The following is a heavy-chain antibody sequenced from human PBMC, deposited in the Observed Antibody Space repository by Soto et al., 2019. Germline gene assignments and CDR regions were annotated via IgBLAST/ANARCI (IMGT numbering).Heavy chain of an antibody. CDR1: GYTFTSYG. J-gene: IGHJ6*03. V-gene: IGHV1-18*01. CDR3: ARNLGELSPHAYYYYYYMDV. Sequence: GASVKVSCKASGYTFTSYGISWVRQAPGQGLEWMGWISAYNGNTNYAQKLQGRVTMTTDTSTSTAYMELRSLRSDDTAVYYCARNLGELSPHAYYYYYYMDVWGKGTTVTVSS. D-gene: IGHD3-16*02. CDR2: ISAYNGNT.